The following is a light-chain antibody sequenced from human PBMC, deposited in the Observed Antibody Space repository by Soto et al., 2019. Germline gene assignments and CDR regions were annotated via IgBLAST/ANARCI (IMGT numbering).Light chain of an antibody. V-gene: IGKV1-5*01. Sequence: DIQMTQSPSTLSASVGDRVTITCRASQSISSWLAWYQQKPGKAPKLLIYDASSLQSGVPSRFSGSGSGTEFTLPISSLQPDDFATYYCQQLGTFGQGTKVEIK. CDR3: QQLGT. CDR2: DAS. CDR1: QSISSW. J-gene: IGKJ1*01.